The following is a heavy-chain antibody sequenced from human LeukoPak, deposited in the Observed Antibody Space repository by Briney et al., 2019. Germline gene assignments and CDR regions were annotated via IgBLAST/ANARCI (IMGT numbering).Heavy chain of an antibody. CDR3: ATPAGYSSSTSCFSFDY. V-gene: IGHV1-69*13. CDR1: GGTFSSYA. D-gene: IGHD2-2*01. J-gene: IGHJ4*02. Sequence: ASVKVSCKASGGTFSSYAISWVRQAPGQGLEWMGGIIAIFGTANYAQKFQGRVTITADEYTSKAYMELSRLRCEDTAVSYCATPAGYSSSTSCFSFDYWGQGTLVTVSS. CDR2: IIAIFGTA.